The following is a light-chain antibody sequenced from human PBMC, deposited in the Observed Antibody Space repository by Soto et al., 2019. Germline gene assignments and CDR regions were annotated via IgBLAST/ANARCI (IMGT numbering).Light chain of an antibody. J-gene: IGKJ2*01. V-gene: IGKV1-5*01. CDR1: QSIRSS. CDR2: GAS. CDR3: QQYHSYYT. Sequence: DIQMTQSPPTLSASVGDRVTITCRASQSIRSSLSWYQQKPGKAPKLLISGASTLEGGVPSRFTGSGSATEFTLTISSLHPDDFATYYCQQYHSYYTFGQGTKVDI.